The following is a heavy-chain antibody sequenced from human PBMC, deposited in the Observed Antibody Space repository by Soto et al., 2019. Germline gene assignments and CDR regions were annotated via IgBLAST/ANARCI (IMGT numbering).Heavy chain of an antibody. CDR2: INHSGST. D-gene: IGHD4-17*01. CDR3: ARSQTTVTSYDY. Sequence: PSETLSLTCAVYGGSFSGYYWTWIRQPPGTGLEWIGEINHSGSTNYNPSLKSRVTISVDTSKNQFSLKLTSATAADTAVYYCARSQTTVTSYDYWGQGTLVTVSS. CDR1: GGSFSGYY. J-gene: IGHJ4*02. V-gene: IGHV4-34*01.